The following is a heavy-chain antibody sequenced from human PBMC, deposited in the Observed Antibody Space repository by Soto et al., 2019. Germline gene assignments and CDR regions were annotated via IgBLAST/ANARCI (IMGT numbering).Heavy chain of an antibody. D-gene: IGHD1-26*01. CDR2: INPNSGGT. V-gene: IGHV1-2*04. CDR3: AREVGAAPVYYYYGMDV. Sequence: ASVKVSCKASGYTFTGYYMHWVRQAPGQGLEWMGWINPNSGGTNYAQKFQGWVTMTRDTSISTAYMELSRLRSDDTAVYYCAREVGAAPVYYYYGMDVWGQGTTVTVSS. CDR1: GYTFTGYY. J-gene: IGHJ6*02.